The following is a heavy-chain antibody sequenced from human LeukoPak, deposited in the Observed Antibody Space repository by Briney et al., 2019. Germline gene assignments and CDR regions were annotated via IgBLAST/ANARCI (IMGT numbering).Heavy chain of an antibody. V-gene: IGHV3-30*02. CDR3: AKFPW. J-gene: IGHJ4*02. CDR1: GFAFSTYG. Sequence: GGSLRLSCAASGFAFSTYGMHWVRQAPGKGLEWVAFIWIDESNKYYADSVKGRFTISRDNSKNTLYLQMSGLRVDDTAVYYCAKFPWWGQGTLVTVSS. CDR2: IWIDESNK.